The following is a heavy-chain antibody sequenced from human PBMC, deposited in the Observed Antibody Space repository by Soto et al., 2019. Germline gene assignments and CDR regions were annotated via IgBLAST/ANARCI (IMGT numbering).Heavy chain of an antibody. J-gene: IGHJ5*02. D-gene: IGHD2-21*01. V-gene: IGHV4-59*08. CDR1: GGSFSPNY. CDR2: IYYAGST. Sequence: QLQLQESGPGLVKSSETLSLTCTVSGGSFSPNYWSWIRQPPGKGLEWVGYIYYAGSTSYNPSLKIRVAISLDTSKSQFSLSLSSVTASDTAVYYCARLGAYYQSLDPWGPGTLVAVSS. CDR3: ARLGAYYQSLDP.